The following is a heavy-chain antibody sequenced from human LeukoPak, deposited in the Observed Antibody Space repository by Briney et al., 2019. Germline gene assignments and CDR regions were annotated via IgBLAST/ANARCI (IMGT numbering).Heavy chain of an antibody. CDR2: IIPIFGTA. D-gene: IGHD2-2*01. Sequence: SVKVSCKASGGTFSSYAISWVRQAPGQGLEWMGGIIPIFGTANYAQKFQGRVTITADKSTSTAYMELSSLRSEDTAVYYCARSRGGIVVVPAAIRGYYYGMDVWGKGTTVTVS. J-gene: IGHJ6*04. CDR1: GGTFSSYA. V-gene: IGHV1-69*06. CDR3: ARSRGGIVVVPAAIRGYYYGMDV.